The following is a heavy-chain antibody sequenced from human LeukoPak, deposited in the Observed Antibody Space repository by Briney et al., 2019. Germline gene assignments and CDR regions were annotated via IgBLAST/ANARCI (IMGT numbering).Heavy chain of an antibody. V-gene: IGHV1-69*05. D-gene: IGHD7-27*01. CDR2: IIPIFGTA. CDR1: GGTFSSYA. J-gene: IGHJ5*02. CDR3: ARVTLSGAHSTKNWFDP. Sequence: SVKVSCKASGGTFSSYAVSWVRQAPGQGLEWMGGIIPIFGTANYAQKFQGRVTITTDESTSTAYMELSSLRSEDTDVYYCARVTLSGAHSTKNWFDPWGQGTLVTVSS.